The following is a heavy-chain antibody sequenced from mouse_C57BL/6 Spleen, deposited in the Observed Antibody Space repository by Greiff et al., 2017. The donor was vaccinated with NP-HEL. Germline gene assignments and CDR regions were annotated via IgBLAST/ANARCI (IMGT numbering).Heavy chain of an antibody. D-gene: IGHD2-13*01. CDR2: IDPSDSYT. CDR3: ARGDDDWYFDV. Sequence: QVQLQQSGAELVMPGASVKLSCKASGYTFTSYWMHWVKQRPGQGLEWIGEIDPSDSYTNYNQKFKGKATLTVDKSSSTAYMQLSSLTSEDSAVYYCARGDDDWYFDVWGTGTTVTVAS. J-gene: IGHJ1*03. V-gene: IGHV1-69*01. CDR1: GYTFTSYW.